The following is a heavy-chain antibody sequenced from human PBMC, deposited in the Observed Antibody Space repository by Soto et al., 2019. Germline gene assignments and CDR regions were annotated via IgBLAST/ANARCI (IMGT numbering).Heavy chain of an antibody. V-gene: IGHV4-39*01. CDR2: IYYSGST. CDR3: ARHLMLTWYYYDSSGYPDY. D-gene: IGHD3-22*01. CDR1: GGSISSSSYY. J-gene: IGHJ4*02. Sequence: SETLSLTCTVSGGSISSSSYYWGWIRQPPGKGLEWIGSIYYSGSTYYNPSLKNRVTISVDRSKNQFSLRLSSVTAADTAVYYCARHLMLTWYYYDSSGYPDYWGQGTLVTVSS.